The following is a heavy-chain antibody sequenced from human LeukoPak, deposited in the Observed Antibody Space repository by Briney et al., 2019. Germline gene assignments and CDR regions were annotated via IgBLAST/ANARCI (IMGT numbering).Heavy chain of an antibody. Sequence: QPGGSLRLSCAASGFTFSSYGMHGVRQAPGKGLEWVACIRYDGSNKYYADSVKGRFTISRDNSKNTLYLQMNSLRAEDTAVYYCAKVPQQLASYYYHYMDVWGKGTTVTVSS. J-gene: IGHJ6*03. CDR2: IRYDGSNK. V-gene: IGHV3-30*02. CDR3: AKVPQQLASYYYHYMDV. CDR1: GFTFSSYG. D-gene: IGHD6-13*01.